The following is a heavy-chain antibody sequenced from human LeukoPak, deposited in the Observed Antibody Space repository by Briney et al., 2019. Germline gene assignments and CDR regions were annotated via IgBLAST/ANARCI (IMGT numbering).Heavy chain of an antibody. V-gene: IGHV2-70*04. Sequence: SGPSLLKPTQTLTLTCTFSGFSLGTSGMRVSWICQPPGKALEWLARLAWDVDKFYSTSLKTRLTISNDTSKNQVVLTMTTMDPVATATYYCAREDSSGWYGIGAAFDIWGQGTMVTVSS. CDR3: AREDSSGWYGIGAAFDI. CDR2: LAWDVDK. J-gene: IGHJ3*02. D-gene: IGHD6-19*01. CDR1: GFSLGTSGMR.